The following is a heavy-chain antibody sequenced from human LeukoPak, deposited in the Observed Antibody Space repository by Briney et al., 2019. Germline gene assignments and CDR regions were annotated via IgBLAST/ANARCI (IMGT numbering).Heavy chain of an antibody. CDR2: IYSGGSA. Sequence: GGSLRLSCAASGFTVSSNHMSWVRQAPGKGQEWVSVIYSGGSAYSADSVKGRFTISKDNSKNTLYLQMNSLRAEDTAVYYCARVAEAGYFDYWGQGTLVTVSS. V-gene: IGHV3-53*01. J-gene: IGHJ4*02. CDR3: ARVAEAGYFDY. D-gene: IGHD6-19*01. CDR1: GFTVSSNH.